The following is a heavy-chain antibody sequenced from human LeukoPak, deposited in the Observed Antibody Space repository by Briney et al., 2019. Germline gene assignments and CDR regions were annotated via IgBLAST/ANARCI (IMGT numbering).Heavy chain of an antibody. CDR3: ARFRIAVTGIPDY. J-gene: IGHJ4*02. CDR2: MSAHNGNT. V-gene: IGHV1-18*04. Sequence: GASVKVSCKASGYAFNPFGISWLRQAPGQGLEWMGWMSAHNGNTYYAQKFEDRITMTTDTSTSTAYMELRSLRSDDTATYYCARFRIAVTGIPDYWGQGTLVTVS. D-gene: IGHD1-1*01. CDR1: GYAFNPFG.